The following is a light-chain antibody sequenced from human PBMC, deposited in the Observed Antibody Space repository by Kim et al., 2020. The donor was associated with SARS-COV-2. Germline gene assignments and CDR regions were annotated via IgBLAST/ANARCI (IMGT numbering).Light chain of an antibody. J-gene: IGKJ1*01. V-gene: IGKV3-20*01. Sequence: PPGERATLSCRASQSVSSTYLAWYQQKPGQAPRLLIYGASSRATGIPDRFSGSGSGTDFTLTISRLEPEDFAVYYCQQYVSSPWTFGQGTKVDIK. CDR2: GAS. CDR3: QQYVSSPWT. CDR1: QSVSSTY.